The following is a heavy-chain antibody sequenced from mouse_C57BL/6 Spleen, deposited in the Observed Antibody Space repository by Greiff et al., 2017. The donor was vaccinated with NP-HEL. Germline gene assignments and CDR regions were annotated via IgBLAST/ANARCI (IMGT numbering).Heavy chain of an antibody. D-gene: IGHD1-1*01. Sequence: QVQLQQSGAELVKPGASVKMSCKASGYTFTSYWITWVKQRPGQGLEWIGDIYPGSGSTNYNEKFKSKATLTVDTSSSTAYMQLSSLTSEDSAVYYCARSPITTVVVGYYFDYWGQGTTLTVSS. CDR3: ARSPITTVVVGYYFDY. J-gene: IGHJ2*01. V-gene: IGHV1-55*01. CDR1: GYTFTSYW. CDR2: IYPGSGST.